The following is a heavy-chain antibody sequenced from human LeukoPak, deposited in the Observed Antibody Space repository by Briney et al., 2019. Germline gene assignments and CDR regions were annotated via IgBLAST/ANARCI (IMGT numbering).Heavy chain of an antibody. V-gene: IGHV3-30*04. D-gene: IGHD2-2*01. CDR3: AKDRTAHLRANIVVVPAQHYYYYYGMDV. Sequence: PGGSLRLSCAASGFTFSSYAMHWVRQAPGKGLEWVAVISYDGSNKYYADSVKGRFTISRDNSKNTLYLQMNSLRAEDTAVYYCAKDRTAHLRANIVVVPAQHYYYYYGMDVWGQGTTVTVSS. CDR1: GFTFSSYA. CDR2: ISYDGSNK. J-gene: IGHJ6*02.